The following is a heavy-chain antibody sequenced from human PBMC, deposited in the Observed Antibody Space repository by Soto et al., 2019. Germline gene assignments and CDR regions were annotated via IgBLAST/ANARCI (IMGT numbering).Heavy chain of an antibody. Sequence: SQAVSLTGSLSVASVSSNIAGCNCIRQSPSRGLEWLGRTYYRSKWYNDYAVSVKSRMTINADTSKNQFSLQVNSVTPEDTAVYYCAKDRAVGGTTGGMDVWGQGTTVTVSS. CDR3: AKDRAVGGTTGGMDV. CDR2: TYYRSKWYN. D-gene: IGHD1-26*01. J-gene: IGHJ6*02. CDR1: VASVSSNIAG. V-gene: IGHV6-1*01.